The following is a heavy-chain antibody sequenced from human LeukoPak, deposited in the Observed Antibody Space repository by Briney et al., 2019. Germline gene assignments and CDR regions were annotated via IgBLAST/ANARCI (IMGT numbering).Heavy chain of an antibody. CDR1: GYTFTGYY. J-gene: IGHJ4*02. CDR3: ARIRNYYDSSGYPFDY. Sequence: ASVKVSCKASGYTFTGYYMHWVRQAPGQGLEWMGRINPNSGGTNYAQKFQGRVTMTRDTSISTAYMELSGLRSDDTAVYYCARIRNYYDSSGYPFDYWGQGTLVTVSS. CDR2: INPNSGGT. D-gene: IGHD3-22*01. V-gene: IGHV1-2*06.